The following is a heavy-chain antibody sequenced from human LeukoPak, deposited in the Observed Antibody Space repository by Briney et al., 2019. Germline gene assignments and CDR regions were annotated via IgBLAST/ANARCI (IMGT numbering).Heavy chain of an antibody. J-gene: IGHJ4*02. CDR1: GFTFSSYA. D-gene: IGHD6-13*01. Sequence: PGGSLRLSCAASGFTFSSYAMSWVRQAPGKGLEWVSAISGSGGSTYYADSVKGRFTISRDNSKNTLYLQMNSLRAEDTALYYCAKDIGEQQLAISDWGQGTLVTVSS. CDR3: AKDIGEQQLAISD. CDR2: ISGSGGST. V-gene: IGHV3-23*01.